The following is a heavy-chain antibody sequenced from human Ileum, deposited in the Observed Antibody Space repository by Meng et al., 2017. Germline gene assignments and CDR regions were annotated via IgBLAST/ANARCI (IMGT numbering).Heavy chain of an antibody. V-gene: IGHV4-4*02. Sequence: SETLSFTCTVSSGSISGSNWWSWVRQPPGKGLEWIGEISQSGPTYYNPPLKSRVTITGDWSKNQFSLNLNSVTAAATALYYCVRQGMTSYSWGYWGQGTLVTVSS. CDR1: SGSISGSNW. D-gene: IGHD3-9*01. CDR3: VRQGMTSYSWGY. J-gene: IGHJ4*02. CDR2: ISQSGPT.